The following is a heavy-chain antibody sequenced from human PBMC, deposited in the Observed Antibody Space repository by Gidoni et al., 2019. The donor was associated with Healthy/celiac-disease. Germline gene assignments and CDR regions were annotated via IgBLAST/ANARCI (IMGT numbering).Heavy chain of an antibody. V-gene: IGHV4-34*01. CDR3: ARGSRKYCSGGSCYYSRNLFDY. CDR2: INHSGST. D-gene: IGHD2-15*01. J-gene: IGHJ4*02. CDR1: GGSFSGYS. Sequence: QVQLQQWGAGLLKPSETLSLTCAVYGGSFSGYSWSWIRQPPGKGLEWIGEINHSGSTNYNPSLKSRVTIAVDTSKNQFSLKLSSVTAADTAVYYCARGSRKYCSGGSCYYSRNLFDYWGQGTLVTVSS.